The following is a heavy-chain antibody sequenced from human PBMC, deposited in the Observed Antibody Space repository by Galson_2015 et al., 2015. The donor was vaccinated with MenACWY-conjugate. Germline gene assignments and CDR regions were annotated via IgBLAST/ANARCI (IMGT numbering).Heavy chain of an antibody. CDR1: GFTVSSSY. D-gene: IGHD3-10*01. CDR3: ARDSRATTVWGLNKRKTIDYYYGMDV. V-gene: IGHV3-53*01. CDR2: IYSDGST. J-gene: IGHJ6*02. Sequence: SLRLSCAVSGFTVSSSYMTWVRQAPGKGLEWVSVIYSDGSTYNADSVKSRFTISRDNSKNTVFLQMTSLRAEDTAMYYCARDSRATTVWGLNKRKTIDYYYGMDVWGQGTTVIVSS.